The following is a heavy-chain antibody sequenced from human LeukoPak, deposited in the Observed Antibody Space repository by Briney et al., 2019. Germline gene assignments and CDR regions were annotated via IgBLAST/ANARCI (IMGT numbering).Heavy chain of an antibody. J-gene: IGHJ3*02. CDR1: GFTFSSYG. CDR2: ITYDGSNK. V-gene: IGHV3-30*18. Sequence: GGSLRLSCAASGFTFSSYGMHWVRQAPGKGLDWVAVITYDGSNKYYVDSVKGRFTISRDNSKNMLYLQTNSLRAEDTAVYYCAKNELLWFGEFDAFDIWGQGTMVTVSS. D-gene: IGHD3-10*01. CDR3: AKNELLWFGEFDAFDI.